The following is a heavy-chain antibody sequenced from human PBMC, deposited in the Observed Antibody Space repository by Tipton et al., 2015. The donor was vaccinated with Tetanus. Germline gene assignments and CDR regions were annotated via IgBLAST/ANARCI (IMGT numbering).Heavy chain of an antibody. V-gene: IGHV4-31*03. CDR1: GGSISSGGYY. CDR2: IYFSGST. D-gene: IGHD1-26*01. CDR3: ARDQARGARGWNYFDY. J-gene: IGHJ4*02. Sequence: TLSLTCTVSGGSISSGGYYWSWIRQHPGKGLEWIGDIYFSGSTYYNPSLNSRVTISVDTSKNPFSLKLNSVTAADTAVYYCARDQARGARGWNYFDYWGQGTLVTVSS.